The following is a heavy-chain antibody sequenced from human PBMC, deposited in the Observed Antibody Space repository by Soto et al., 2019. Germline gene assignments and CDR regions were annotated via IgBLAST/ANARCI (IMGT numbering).Heavy chain of an antibody. D-gene: IGHD6-19*01. J-gene: IGHJ6*02. CDR3: ARGGLGSGWYFGMDV. V-gene: IGHV3-30-3*01. CDR1: GFTFSSYA. Sequence: GSLRLSCAASGFTFSSYAMHWVRQAPGKGLEWVAVISYDGSNKYYADSVKGRFTISRDNSKNTLYLQMNSLRAEDTAVYYCARGGLGSGWYFGMDVWGQGTTVTVSS. CDR2: ISYDGSNK.